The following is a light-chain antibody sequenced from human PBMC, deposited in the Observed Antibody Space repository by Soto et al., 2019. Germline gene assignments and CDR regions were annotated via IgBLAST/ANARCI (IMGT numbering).Light chain of an antibody. CDR2: GAS. Sequence: DIVLTQSPGTLSFSPGERASLSCRASQSVSSGHLAWYQQKPGQAPRLLIYGASSRATGIPDRFSGSGSGTDFTLTISRLEPEDYAVYFCQQYGHSLWTFAQWTKVDXK. V-gene: IGKV3-20*01. CDR3: QQYGHSLWT. J-gene: IGKJ1*01. CDR1: QSVSSGH.